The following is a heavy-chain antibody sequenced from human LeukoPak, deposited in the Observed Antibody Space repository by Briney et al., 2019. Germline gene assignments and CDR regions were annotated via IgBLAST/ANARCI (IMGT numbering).Heavy chain of an antibody. CDR2: MNPNSGNT. CDR1: VYTFTSYD. CDR3: AMQRTYYYDSSGYRHRYFDY. J-gene: IGHJ4*02. D-gene: IGHD3-22*01. V-gene: IGHV1-8*03. Sequence: ASVKVSCKASVYTFTSYDINWVRQATGQGLEWMGWMNPNSGNTGYAQKFQGRVTITRNTSISTAYMELSSLRSEDTAVYYCAMQRTYYYDSSGYRHRYFDYWGQGTLVTVSS.